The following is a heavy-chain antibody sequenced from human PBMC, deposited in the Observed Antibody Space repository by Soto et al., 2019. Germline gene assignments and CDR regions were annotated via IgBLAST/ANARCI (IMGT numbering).Heavy chain of an antibody. CDR2: IYYSGST. Sequence: QLQLQESGPGLVKPSETLSLTCTISGDSISNSNYYWGWIRQPQGKGWEWIGGIYYSGSTYYNPSLKSRVTISVDTSRNQFSLKLRSVTAGDTAVYHCARTGYGSGRTWFDPWGQGTLVTVSS. V-gene: IGHV4-39*01. J-gene: IGHJ5*02. CDR3: ARTGYGSGRTWFDP. CDR1: GDSISNSNYY. D-gene: IGHD3-10*01.